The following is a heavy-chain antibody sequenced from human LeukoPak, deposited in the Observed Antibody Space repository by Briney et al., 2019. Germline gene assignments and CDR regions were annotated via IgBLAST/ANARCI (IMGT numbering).Heavy chain of an antibody. CDR3: ARGHSYYDNSGYSGIDY. V-gene: IGHV3-21*04. D-gene: IGHD3-22*01. CDR1: GFDISSSA. Sequence: PGGSLRLSCAASGFDISSSAMNWVRQAPGKGLEWVSSISSSSSYIYYADSVKGRFTISRDNAKNSLYLQMNSLRAEDTAVYYCARGHSYYDNSGYSGIDYWGQGTLITVSS. J-gene: IGHJ4*02. CDR2: ISSSSSYI.